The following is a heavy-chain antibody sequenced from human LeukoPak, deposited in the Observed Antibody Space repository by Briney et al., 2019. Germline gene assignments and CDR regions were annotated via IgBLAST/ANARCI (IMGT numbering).Heavy chain of an antibody. CDR2: ISDSSTTI. D-gene: IGHD1-26*01. V-gene: IGHV3-48*01. Sequence: GGSLRLSCAASGFTFSSYNMNWVRQAPGKGLEWVSYISDSSTTIYYADSVKGRFTVSRDNSNNRLYLQMSGLTAADTAVYYCAKDRSIGTYYTFDHWGQGTLVTVSS. CDR3: AKDRSIGTYYTFDH. J-gene: IGHJ4*02. CDR1: GFTFSSYN.